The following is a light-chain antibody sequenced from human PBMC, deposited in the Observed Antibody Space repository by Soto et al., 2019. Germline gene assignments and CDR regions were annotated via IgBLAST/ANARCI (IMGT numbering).Light chain of an antibody. CDR3: QQYNNGLT. V-gene: IGKV3-15*01. Sequence: EIVMTQSPATLSVSPVERATLSCRASQSVSIKLAWYQQKPGQAPRLLIYGAYTRDTSIPARFIGSGSGTEFTLTISSLKSEDFAVYYCQQYNNGLTFGGGTKVEIK. CDR1: QSVSIK. CDR2: GAY. J-gene: IGKJ4*01.